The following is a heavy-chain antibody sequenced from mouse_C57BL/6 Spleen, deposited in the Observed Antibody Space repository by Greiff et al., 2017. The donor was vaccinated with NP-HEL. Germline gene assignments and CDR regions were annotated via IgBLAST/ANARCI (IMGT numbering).Heavy chain of an antibody. V-gene: IGHV3-6*01. CDR1: GYSITSGYY. D-gene: IGHD3-3*01. Sequence: EVQLQQSGPGLVKPSQSLSLTCSVTGYSITSGYYWNWIRQFPGNKLEWMGYISYDGSNNYNPSLKTRISITLDTPKNHVFLKLNSVTTEDTATYYCARGLLGQRWYFDVWGTGTTVTVSS. CDR2: ISYDGSN. J-gene: IGHJ1*03. CDR3: ARGLLGQRWYFDV.